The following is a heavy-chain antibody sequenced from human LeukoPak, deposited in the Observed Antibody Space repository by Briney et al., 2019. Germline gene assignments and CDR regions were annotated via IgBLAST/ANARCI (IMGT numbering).Heavy chain of an antibody. CDR2: INSDGSSS. V-gene: IGHV3-74*01. CDR1: GFTFSSYW. D-gene: IGHD4-17*01. CDR3: ARGDYGEKGGAFDI. Sequence: GGSLRLSCAASGFTFSSYWMNWVRQAPGKGLGWVSGINSDGSSSSYADSVEGRFTISSDNAKNTLYLQMNSLRAEDTAVYYCARGDYGEKGGAFDIWGQGTMVTVSS. J-gene: IGHJ3*02.